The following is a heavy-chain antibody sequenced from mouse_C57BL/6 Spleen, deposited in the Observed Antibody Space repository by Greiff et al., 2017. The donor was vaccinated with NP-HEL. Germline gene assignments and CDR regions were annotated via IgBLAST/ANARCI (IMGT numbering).Heavy chain of an antibody. CDR3: ARREGYSNYFDY. J-gene: IGHJ2*01. CDR2: IDPNSGGT. Sequence: QVQLQQPGAELVKPGASVKLSCKASGYTFTSYWMHWVKQRPGRGLEWIGRIDPNSGGTKYNETFKSKATLTVDKPSSPAFMQLSSLTSEDSAVYYCARREGYSNYFDYWGQGTTLTVSS. D-gene: IGHD2-5*01. CDR1: GYTFTSYW. V-gene: IGHV1-72*01.